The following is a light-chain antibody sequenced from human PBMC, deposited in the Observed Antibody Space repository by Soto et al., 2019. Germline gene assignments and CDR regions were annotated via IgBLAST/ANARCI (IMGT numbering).Light chain of an antibody. Sequence: QSVLTQPRSVSGSPGQSVTISCSGTSIDVDDYVFWYQQHPGKAPKVIIYDVTERPSGVPDRFSGSKSGNAASLTVSGLQAEDEADYYCCAHVGSSTYVFGSGTKVTVL. V-gene: IGLV2-11*01. J-gene: IGLJ1*01. CDR3: CAHVGSSTYV. CDR1: SIDVDDY. CDR2: DVT.